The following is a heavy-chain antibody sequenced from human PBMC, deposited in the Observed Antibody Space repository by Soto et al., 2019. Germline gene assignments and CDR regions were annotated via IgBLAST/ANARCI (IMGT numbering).Heavy chain of an antibody. J-gene: IGHJ5*02. Sequence: QITLKESGPTLVKPTQTLTLTCTFSGFSLSTSGVGVGWIRQPPGKALEWLALIYWDDDKRYSPSLKSRLTIPKDTSKNPVVLKMTNLAPVDTATYYCAHLVVVAAPGEDWFDPWGQGTLVTVSS. V-gene: IGHV2-5*02. CDR2: IYWDDDK. CDR1: GFSLSTSGVG. CDR3: AHLVVVAAPGEDWFDP. D-gene: IGHD2-15*01.